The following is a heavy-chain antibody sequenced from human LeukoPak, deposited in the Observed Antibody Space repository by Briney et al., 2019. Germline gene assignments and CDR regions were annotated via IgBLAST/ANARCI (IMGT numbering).Heavy chain of an antibody. D-gene: IGHD3-10*01. CDR1: GFVFSSFA. CDR2: ISSDSGTI. Sequence: GGSLRLSCAASGFVFSSFAMNWVRQAPGKGLEWISYISSDSGTIYYADSMKGRFTISRDNARNSLYLQMNSLRAEDTAVYYCARDKKGIDYWGQGTLVTVSS. V-gene: IGHV3-48*01. J-gene: IGHJ4*02. CDR3: ARDKKGIDY.